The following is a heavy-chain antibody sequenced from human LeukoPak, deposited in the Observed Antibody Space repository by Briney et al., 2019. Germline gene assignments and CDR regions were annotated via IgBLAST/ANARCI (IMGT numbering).Heavy chain of an antibody. CDR2: ISGSGGST. CDR3: AKEWRWYHRMGCDY. D-gene: IGHD4-23*01. Sequence: QTGGSLRLSCAASGFTFSSYAMSWVRQAPGKGLEWVSAISGSGGSTYYADSVKGRFTISRDNSKNTLYLQMNSLRAEDTAVYYCAKEWRWYHRMGCDYWGQGTLVTVSS. CDR1: GFTFSSYA. J-gene: IGHJ4*02. V-gene: IGHV3-23*01.